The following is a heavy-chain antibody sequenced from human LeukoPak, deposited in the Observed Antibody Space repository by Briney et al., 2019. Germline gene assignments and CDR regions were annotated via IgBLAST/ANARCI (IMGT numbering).Heavy chain of an antibody. CDR2: IYHTGTT. Sequence: SETLSLTCTVFGASISSYYWSWIRQPPGKGLEWIAYIYHTGTTNSNPSLRSRVTISLDTSKNQFSLNVGSVTTADTAVYYCAKILAGGGSFDYWGQGALVTVSS. D-gene: IGHD1-26*01. CDR3: AKILAGGGSFDY. V-gene: IGHV4-59*01. CDR1: GASISSYY. J-gene: IGHJ4*02.